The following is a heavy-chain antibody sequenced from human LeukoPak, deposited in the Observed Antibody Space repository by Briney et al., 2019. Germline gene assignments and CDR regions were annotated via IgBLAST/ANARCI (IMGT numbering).Heavy chain of an antibody. CDR3: ARLAGSSQDAWFDP. CDR1: GYSFTSYW. V-gene: IGHV5-51*01. Sequence: GEPLQISRKGSGYSFTSYWIGWVRQMPGKGLEWMRIIYPGDSDTRYSPSFQGQVTISADKSISTAYLQWSSLKASDTAMYYCARLAGSSQDAWFDPWGQGTLVTVSS. J-gene: IGHJ5*02. CDR2: IYPGDSDT. D-gene: IGHD1-26*01.